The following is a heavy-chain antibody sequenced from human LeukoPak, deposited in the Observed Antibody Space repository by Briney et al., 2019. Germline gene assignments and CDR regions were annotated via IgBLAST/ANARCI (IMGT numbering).Heavy chain of an antibody. CDR1: GFTFSSYA. CDR2: ISGSGGSI. V-gene: IGHV3-23*01. Sequence: PGGSLRLSCAASGFTFSSYAMSWVRQAPGKGLEWVSAISGSGGSIYYADSVKGRFAISRDNSKNTLYLQMNSLRAEDTAVYYCGRLHPTDNWFDPWGQGTLVTVSS. J-gene: IGHJ5*02. D-gene: IGHD4-11*01. CDR3: GRLHPTDNWFDP.